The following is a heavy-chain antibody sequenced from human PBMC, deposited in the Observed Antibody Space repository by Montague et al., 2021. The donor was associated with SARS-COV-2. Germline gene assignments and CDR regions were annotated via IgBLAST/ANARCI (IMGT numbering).Heavy chain of an antibody. CDR3: AHRRGLLLSDAFDI. V-gene: IGHV2-5*02. Sequence: PALVKPTQTLTLTCTFSGFSLSTSGVGVGWIRQPPGKALEWLALIYWDDDKRYSPSLKSRLTITKDTSKNQVVLTMTNMDPVDTATYYCAHRRGLLLSDAFDIWGQETMVTVSS. D-gene: IGHD1-26*01. CDR2: IYWDDDK. CDR1: GFSLSTSGVG. J-gene: IGHJ3*02.